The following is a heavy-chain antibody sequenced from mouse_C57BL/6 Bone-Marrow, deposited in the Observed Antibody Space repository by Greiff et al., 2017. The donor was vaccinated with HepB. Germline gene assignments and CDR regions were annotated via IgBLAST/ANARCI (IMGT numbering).Heavy chain of an antibody. CDR3: ARRGDYDYAWFAY. CDR2: IDPSDSET. Sequence: VQLQQPGAELVRPGSSVKLSCKASGYTFTSYWMHWVKQRPIQGLEWIGNIDPSDSETHYNQKFKDKATLTVDKSSSTAYMQLSSLTSEDSAVYYCARRGDYDYAWFAYWGQGTLVTVSA. CDR1: GYTFTSYW. D-gene: IGHD2-4*01. J-gene: IGHJ3*01. V-gene: IGHV1-52*01.